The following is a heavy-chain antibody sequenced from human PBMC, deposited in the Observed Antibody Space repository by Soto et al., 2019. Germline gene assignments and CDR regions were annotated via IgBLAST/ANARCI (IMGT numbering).Heavy chain of an antibody. V-gene: IGHV3-30-3*01. Sequence: GGSLRLSCAASGFTFSDYAMHWVRQAPGKGLELVALISYDGSNKYYADSVKGRFTISRDNSKNTLYLQMHSLRAEDTIVYYCARDGPYYDSSGFRPLWGQGTLVTV. CDR1: GFTFSDYA. D-gene: IGHD3-22*01. CDR2: ISYDGSNK. J-gene: IGHJ4*02. CDR3: ARDGPYYDSSGFRPL.